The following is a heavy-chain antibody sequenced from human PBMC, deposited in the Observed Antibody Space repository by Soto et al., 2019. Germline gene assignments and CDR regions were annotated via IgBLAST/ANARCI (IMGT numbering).Heavy chain of an antibody. Sequence: QVQLVQSGAEVKKPGSSVKVSCKASGGTFSSYAISWVRQAPGQGLEWMGGIIPIFGTANYAQKFQGRVTLTAAESTSTAYMELSSLRSEDTAVYYCARSGYGDIVSRGSGFFDYWGQGTLVTVSS. CDR1: GGTFSSYA. CDR3: ARSGYGDIVSRGSGFFDY. V-gene: IGHV1-69*12. J-gene: IGHJ4*02. D-gene: IGHD2-15*01. CDR2: IIPIFGTA.